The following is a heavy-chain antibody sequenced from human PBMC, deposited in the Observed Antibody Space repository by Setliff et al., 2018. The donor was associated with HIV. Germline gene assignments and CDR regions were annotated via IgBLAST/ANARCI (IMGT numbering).Heavy chain of an antibody. CDR3: ARMDIVATPGDYYYGMDV. Sequence: GASVKVSCKASGYTFTGYYMHWVRQAPGQGLEWMGWINPNNGGTNYAQKFQGRVTMTRDTSISTAYMELSRLRSDDTAVYYCARMDIVATPGDYYYGMDVWGQGTTVTVSS. CDR1: GYTFTGYY. J-gene: IGHJ6*02. V-gene: IGHV1-2*02. CDR2: INPNNGGT. D-gene: IGHD5-12*01.